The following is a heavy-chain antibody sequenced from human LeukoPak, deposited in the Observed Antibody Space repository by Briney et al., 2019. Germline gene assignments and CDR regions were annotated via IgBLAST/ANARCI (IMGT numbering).Heavy chain of an antibody. CDR2: ISYDGSNK. CDR3: AKGLLWFGESRERYWFDP. J-gene: IGHJ5*02. V-gene: IGHV3-30*18. CDR1: GFTFSSYG. D-gene: IGHD3-10*01. Sequence: GRSLRLSCAASGFTFSSYGMHWVRQAPGKGLEWVAVISYDGSNKYYADSVKGRFTISRDNSKNTLYLQMNSLRAEDTAVYYCAKGLLWFGESRERYWFDPWGQGTLVTVSS.